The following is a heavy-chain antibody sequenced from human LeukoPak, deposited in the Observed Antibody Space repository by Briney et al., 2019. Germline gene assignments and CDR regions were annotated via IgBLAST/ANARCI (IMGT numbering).Heavy chain of an antibody. CDR1: GFTFGDYA. Sequence: GRSLRLSCTASGFTFGDYAMSWVRQAPGKGLEWVGIIRSKAYGGTTEYAASVKGRFTISRDDSKSIAYLQMNSLKTEDTAVYYCTRGKVPAARNYYYYGMDVWGKGTTVTVSS. V-gene: IGHV3-49*04. CDR2: IRSKAYGGTT. D-gene: IGHD2-2*01. CDR3: TRGKVPAARNYYYYGMDV. J-gene: IGHJ6*04.